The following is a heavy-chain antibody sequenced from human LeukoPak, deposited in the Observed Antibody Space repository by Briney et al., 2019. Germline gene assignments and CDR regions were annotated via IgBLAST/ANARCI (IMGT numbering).Heavy chain of an antibody. V-gene: IGHV4-59*08. CDR1: GGSLSSYY. J-gene: IGHJ3*02. Sequence: PSETLSLTCTVSGGSLSSYYWSWIRQPPGKGLEWIGYIYYSGSTNYNPSLKSRVTISVDTSKNQFSLKLSSVTAADTAVYYCARHWNSGLRYFDWSADAFDIWGQGTMVTVSS. CDR2: IYYSGST. D-gene: IGHD3-9*01. CDR3: ARHWNSGLRYFDWSADAFDI.